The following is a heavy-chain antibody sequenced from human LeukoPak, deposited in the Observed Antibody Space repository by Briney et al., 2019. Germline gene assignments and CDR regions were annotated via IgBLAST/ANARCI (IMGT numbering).Heavy chain of an antibody. CDR1: GYTFTSYG. CDR2: ISAYNGNT. Sequence: ASVKVSCKASGYTFTSYGISWVRQAPGQGLERMGWISAYNGNTNYAQKLQDRVTMTTDTSTSTAYMELRSLRSDDTAVYYCARDLDPLLRMGRYYYYYYMDVWGKGTTVTVSS. D-gene: IGHD1-26*01. CDR3: ARDLDPLLRMGRYYYYYYMDV. V-gene: IGHV1-18*01. J-gene: IGHJ6*03.